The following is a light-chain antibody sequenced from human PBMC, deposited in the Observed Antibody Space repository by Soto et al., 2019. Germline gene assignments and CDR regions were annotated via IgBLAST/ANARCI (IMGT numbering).Light chain of an antibody. J-gene: IGLJ1*01. CDR2: EVS. CDR1: SSDVGGYNY. CDR3: SSYTSSSTLL. Sequence: QSALTQPASVSWSPGQSITISCTGTSSDVGGYNYVSWYQQHPGKAPKLMIYEVSNRPSGVSNRFSGSKSGNTASLTISGLQAEDEADYYCSSYTSSSTLLFGTGTKLTVL. V-gene: IGLV2-14*01.